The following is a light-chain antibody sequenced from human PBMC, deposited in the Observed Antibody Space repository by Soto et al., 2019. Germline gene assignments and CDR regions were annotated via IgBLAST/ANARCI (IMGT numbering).Light chain of an antibody. V-gene: IGKV3-20*01. CDR3: QQYNNWPPAYT. J-gene: IGKJ2*01. CDR2: DTS. CDR1: QSLANSF. Sequence: EFVLTQSPGTLSLSPGEIATLSCRASQSLANSFIAWYPQKPGQAPRLLIYDTSSRASGIPDRFSGSGSGTDFPLTISRLETEDFAVYYCQQYNNWPPAYTFGQGTKVDI.